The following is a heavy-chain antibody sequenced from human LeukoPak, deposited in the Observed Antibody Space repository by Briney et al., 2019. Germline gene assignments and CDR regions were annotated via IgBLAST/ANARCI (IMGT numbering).Heavy chain of an antibody. D-gene: IGHD2-2*01. J-gene: IGHJ4*02. CDR3: AMRGDILVIPATYMFDY. CDR1: GFTFSSYS. V-gene: IGHV3-48*01. Sequence: GESLRLSCAASGFTFSSYSMNWVRQAPGKGLEWVSYISSSSSIIYYADSVKGRFTISRDDAKNSLYLQMNSLRAEDTAVYYCAMRGDILVIPATYMFDYWGQGTLVTVSS. CDR2: ISSSSSII.